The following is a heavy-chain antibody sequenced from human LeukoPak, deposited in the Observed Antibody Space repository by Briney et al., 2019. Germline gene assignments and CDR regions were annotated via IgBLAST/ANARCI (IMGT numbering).Heavy chain of an antibody. CDR2: INPNNGGT. CDR1: GYTFTGYY. D-gene: IGHD2-2*01. CDR3: ARDMIVVVPAAMPVRGFDP. Sequence: ASVKVSCKASGYTFTGYYIHWVRQAPGQGLELMGWINPNNGGTSYAQKFQGRVTMTRDTSISTAYMELSRLRSDDTAVYYCARDMIVVVPAAMPVRGFDPWGQGTLVTVSS. V-gene: IGHV1-2*02. J-gene: IGHJ5*02.